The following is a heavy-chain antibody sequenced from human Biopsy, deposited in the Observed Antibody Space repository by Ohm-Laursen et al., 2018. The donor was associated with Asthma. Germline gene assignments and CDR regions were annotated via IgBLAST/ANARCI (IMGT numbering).Heavy chain of an antibody. CDR2: IYSGGTS. CDR1: GFTVSRDH. CDR3: ARGDSSGWSHYYFDY. J-gene: IGHJ4*02. D-gene: IGHD6-19*01. V-gene: IGHV3-53*01. Sequence: SLRLSCTASGFTVSRDHMFWVRQALGKGLGWVSVIYSGGTSHTADSVRGRFTISRDFSKNTLHLQMHSLRVEDTAVYYCARGDSSGWSHYYFDYWGQGTLVTVSS.